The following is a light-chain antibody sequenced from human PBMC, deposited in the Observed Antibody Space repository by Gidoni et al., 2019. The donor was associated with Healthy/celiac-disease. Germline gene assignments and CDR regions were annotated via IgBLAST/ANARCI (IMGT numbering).Light chain of an antibody. Sequence: EIVMTQSPATLSVSPGERATLSCRASQSVSSNLAWYQQKPGQAPRLLIYGAYTMATGIPARFIGSVSGTELTLTIRSLQSEDFAVYYCQQYNNWPPIAFGQGTRLEIK. J-gene: IGKJ5*01. CDR2: GAY. CDR3: QQYNNWPPIA. V-gene: IGKV3-15*01. CDR1: QSVSSN.